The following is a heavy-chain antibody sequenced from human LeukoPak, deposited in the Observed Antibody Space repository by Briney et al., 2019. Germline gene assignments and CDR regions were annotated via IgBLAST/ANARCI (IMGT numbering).Heavy chain of an antibody. CDR3: AKTTSYDFWSGADWYFDI. V-gene: IGHV3-23*01. CDR1: GFTFSSYA. Sequence: GGSLILSCAASGFTFSSYAMSWVRQAPGKGLEWVSAISAGGGSTYYADSVKGRFTISRDNSKNTLSLQMNSLRAEDTAVYYCAKTTSYDFWSGADWYFDIWGRGTLVTVSS. J-gene: IGHJ2*01. CDR2: ISAGGGST. D-gene: IGHD3-3*01.